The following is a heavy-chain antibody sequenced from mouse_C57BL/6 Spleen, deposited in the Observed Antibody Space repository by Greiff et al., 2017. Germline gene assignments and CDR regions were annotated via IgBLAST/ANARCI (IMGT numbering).Heavy chain of an antibody. D-gene: IGHD2-1*01. J-gene: IGHJ4*01. CDR1: GYAFTNYL. CDR3: ARGDGNYDYYAMDY. V-gene: IGHV1-54*01. CDR2: FNPGSGGT. Sequence: VQLQQSGAELVRPGTSVKVSCKASGYAFTNYLIEWVKQRPGQGLEWIGVFNPGSGGTNYNEKFKGKATLTADKSSSTAYMQLSSLTSEDSAVYFCARGDGNYDYYAMDYWGQGTSVTVSS.